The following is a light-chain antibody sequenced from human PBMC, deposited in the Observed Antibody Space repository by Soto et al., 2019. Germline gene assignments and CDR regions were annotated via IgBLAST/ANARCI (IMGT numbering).Light chain of an antibody. CDR2: GAS. J-gene: IGKJ3*01. V-gene: IGKV3-15*01. Sequence: EIVMTQSPTTLSVSPGERGTLSCRASQDISSNLAWYQQKPGQTPRLLIHGASTRATGIPARFSGSGSGTRFTLTIASLQSEDFAVYYCQHYNNWPFTFGPGTKVDIK. CDR1: QDISSN. CDR3: QHYNNWPFT.